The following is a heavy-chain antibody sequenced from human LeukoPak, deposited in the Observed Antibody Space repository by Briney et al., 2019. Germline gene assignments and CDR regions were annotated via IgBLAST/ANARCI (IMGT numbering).Heavy chain of an antibody. CDR2: IYYSGST. J-gene: IGHJ3*01. Sequence: PSQTLSLTCTVSGGSISSSSYYWGWIRQPPGKGLAWIGTIYYSGSTYYNPSLKSRVTISADTSKNQFSLKLSSVTAADTAVYYCARLPHCTNGVCDAAGTFDVWGQGTMVTVSS. D-gene: IGHD2-8*01. CDR1: GGSISSSSYY. CDR3: ARLPHCTNGVCDAAGTFDV. V-gene: IGHV4-39*01.